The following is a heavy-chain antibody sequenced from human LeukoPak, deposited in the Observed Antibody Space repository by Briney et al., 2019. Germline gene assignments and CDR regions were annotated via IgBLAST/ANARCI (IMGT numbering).Heavy chain of an antibody. Sequence: GGSLRLSCAASGFTCSSYAMSWVRQAPGKGLEWVSAISGSGGSTYYADSVKGRFTISRDNSKNTLSLQMNSLRAEDTAVYYCAKGGKGYYFDYWGQGTLVTVSS. CDR2: ISGSGGST. J-gene: IGHJ4*02. CDR3: AKGGKGYYFDY. D-gene: IGHD3-10*01. V-gene: IGHV3-23*01. CDR1: GFTCSSYA.